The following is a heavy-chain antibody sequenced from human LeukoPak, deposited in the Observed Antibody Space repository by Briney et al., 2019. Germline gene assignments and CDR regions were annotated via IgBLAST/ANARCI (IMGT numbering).Heavy chain of an antibody. CDR2: INHSGST. D-gene: IGHD6-19*01. Sequence: SETLSLTCTVSGDSISSSTYYWGWIRQPPGKGLEWIGEINHSGSTNYNPSLKSRVTISVDTSKNQFSLKLSSVTAADTAVYYCARGYSSVGNYWGQGTLVTVSS. CDR3: ARGYSSVGNY. CDR1: GDSISSSTYY. V-gene: IGHV4-39*07. J-gene: IGHJ4*02.